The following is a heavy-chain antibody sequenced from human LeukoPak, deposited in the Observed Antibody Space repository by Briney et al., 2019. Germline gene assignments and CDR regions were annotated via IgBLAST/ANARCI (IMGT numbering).Heavy chain of an antibody. J-gene: IGHJ3*02. Sequence: TLSLTCSVSGGSISSYYWSWIRQPPGKALEWLALIYWDDDKRYSPSLKSRLTITKDTSKNQVVLTMTNMDPVDTATYYCACSGYYYDDAFDIWGQGTMVTVSS. CDR2: IYWDDDK. V-gene: IGHV2-5*08. D-gene: IGHD3-22*01. CDR1: GGSISSYYW. CDR3: ACSGYYYDDAFDI.